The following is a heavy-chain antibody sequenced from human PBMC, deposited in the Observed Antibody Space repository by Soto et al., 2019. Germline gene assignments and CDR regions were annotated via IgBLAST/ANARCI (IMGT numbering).Heavy chain of an antibody. V-gene: IGHV5-51*01. CDR2: IYPGDSDT. Sequence: ESLKISCKGSGYSFTSYWIGWVRQMPGKGLEWMGIIYPGDSDTRYSPSFQGQVTISADKSISTAYLQWSSLKASDTAMYYCARSYYYDSSGFDAFDIWGQGTMVTVSS. CDR3: ARSYYYDSSGFDAFDI. J-gene: IGHJ3*02. CDR1: GYSFTSYW. D-gene: IGHD3-22*01.